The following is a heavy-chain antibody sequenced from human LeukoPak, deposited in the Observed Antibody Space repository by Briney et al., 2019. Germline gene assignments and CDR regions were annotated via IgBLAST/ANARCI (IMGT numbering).Heavy chain of an antibody. CDR1: GVSFSNAC. J-gene: IGHJ4*02. CDR2: IKGKTDGGTT. CDR3: TTGTWIQLWLADY. V-gene: IGHV3-15*01. D-gene: IGHD5-18*01. Sequence: GGSLRLSCAASGVSFSNACMSWGRHGPGEGHEWFGHIKGKTDGGTTDYAAPVQGRFTISRDDSKNTLFLQMNRLKTEDTAVYYCTTGTWIQLWLADYWGQGTLVTVSS.